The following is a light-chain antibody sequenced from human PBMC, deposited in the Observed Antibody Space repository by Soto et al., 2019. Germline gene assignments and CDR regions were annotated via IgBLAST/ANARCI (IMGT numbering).Light chain of an antibody. CDR3: CSIATSSTYV. Sequence: QSALTQPASVSGSPGQSITISCTGTSSDLGSYNLVSWYQQYPGKAPKPMIYEVSKRPSGVSNRFSGSKSGYTASLTISGLQAEDEADYYCCSIATSSTYVFGTGTKLTVL. V-gene: IGLV2-23*02. J-gene: IGLJ1*01. CDR2: EVS. CDR1: SSDLGSYNL.